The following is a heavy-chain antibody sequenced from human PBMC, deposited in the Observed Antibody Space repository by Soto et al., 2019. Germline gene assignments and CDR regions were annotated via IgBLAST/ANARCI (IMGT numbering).Heavy chain of an antibody. D-gene: IGHD3-10*01. CDR3: ARGDSAWGSGIDY. Sequence: QVQLVQSGAEVKKPGSSVKVSCKASGGTFSSYTISWVRQAPGQGLEWMGRIIPTLGIANYAQKFQGRVTITADKSTSTAYMELSSLRSEDTAVYYCARGDSAWGSGIDYWGQGTLVTVSS. J-gene: IGHJ4*02. CDR2: IIPTLGIA. CDR1: GGTFSSYT. V-gene: IGHV1-69*02.